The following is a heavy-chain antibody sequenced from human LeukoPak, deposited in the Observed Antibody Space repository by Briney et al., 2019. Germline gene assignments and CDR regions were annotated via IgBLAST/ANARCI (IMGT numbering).Heavy chain of an antibody. CDR2: VSYSSLTI. J-gene: IGHJ3*02. D-gene: IGHD6-19*01. CDR3: AREGHSSGHCGAFDI. Sequence: PGRSLRLSCAASGFIVDEYAMHWVRHAPGKGLEWVSGVSYSSLTICYVDSVKDRFTISRDNSKNTLYLQMGSLNVEDMAVYFCAREGHSSGHCGAFDIWGQGTMVTVSS. V-gene: IGHV3-9*03. CDR1: GFIVDEYA.